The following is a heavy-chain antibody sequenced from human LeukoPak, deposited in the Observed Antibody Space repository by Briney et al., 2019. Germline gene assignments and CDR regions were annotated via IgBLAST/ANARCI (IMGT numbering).Heavy chain of an antibody. J-gene: IGHJ4*02. D-gene: IGHD2-15*01. CDR3: AKESWSVFDY. CDR2: ISGSGVDT. Sequence: GGSLRLSCAASGITFSIYAMTWVRQAPGKGLEWVSGISGSGVDTYYADSVKGRFTISRDNSKNTLYLQMNSLRAEDTAVYYCAKESWSVFDYWGQGTLVTVSS. CDR1: GITFSIYA. V-gene: IGHV3-23*01.